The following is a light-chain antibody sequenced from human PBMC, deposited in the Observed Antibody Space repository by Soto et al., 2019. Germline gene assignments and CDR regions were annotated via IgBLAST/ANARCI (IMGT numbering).Light chain of an antibody. Sequence: DIQMTQSPATLSASVGDRVTITCRASQSISSWLAWYQQKPGKAPKPLIYDASSLESGVPSRFSGSGSGTEFTLTISSLQPDDFATYYCQQYNSYLITFGQGTKVDIK. CDR3: QQYNSYLIT. CDR1: QSISSW. J-gene: IGKJ1*01. CDR2: DAS. V-gene: IGKV1-5*01.